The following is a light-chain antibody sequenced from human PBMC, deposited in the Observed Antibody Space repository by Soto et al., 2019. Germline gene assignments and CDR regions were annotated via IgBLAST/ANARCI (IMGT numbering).Light chain of an antibody. CDR2: DAS. CDR1: QTVSSTY. V-gene: IGKV3-20*01. J-gene: IGKJ2*01. Sequence: DIVLTQSPGTLSLSPGERASLSCRASQTVSSTYIAWYQQKPGQSPRLVMYDASKRATAIPDRISGSGYGTDFTLTISRLEPEDVAVYYCQQYSSSPYTFGQGTKLEIK. CDR3: QQYSSSPYT.